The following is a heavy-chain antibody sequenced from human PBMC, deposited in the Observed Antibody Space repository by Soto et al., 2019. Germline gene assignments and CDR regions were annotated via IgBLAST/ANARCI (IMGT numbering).Heavy chain of an antibody. CDR2: INPNCGGT. Sequence: ASVKVSCKASGGTFSSYAISWVRQAPGQGLEWMGWINPNCGGTNYAQKFQGRVTMTRDTSISTAYMELSRLRSDDTAVYYCARDRGDYYYYYGMDVWGQGTTVTVSS. V-gene: IGHV1-2*02. CDR3: ARDRGDYYYYYGMDV. J-gene: IGHJ6*02. CDR1: GGTFSSYA.